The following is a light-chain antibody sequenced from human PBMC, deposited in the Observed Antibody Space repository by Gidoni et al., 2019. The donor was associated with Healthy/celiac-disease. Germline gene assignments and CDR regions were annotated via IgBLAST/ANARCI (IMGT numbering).Light chain of an antibody. CDR2: QAS. J-gene: IGLJ1*01. CDR1: KLGDKY. CDR3: QAWDSSTYV. V-gene: IGLV3-1*01. Sequence: SYELTQPPSVSVSPGQTASITCSGDKLGDKYACWYQQKPGPSPVLVIYQASKRPSGIPERFSGSNSGNTATLTISGTQAMDEADYYCQAWDSSTYVFGTGTKVTVL.